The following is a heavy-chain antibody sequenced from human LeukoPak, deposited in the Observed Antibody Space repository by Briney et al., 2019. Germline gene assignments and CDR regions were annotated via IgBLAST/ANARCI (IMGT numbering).Heavy chain of an antibody. V-gene: IGHV3-20*04. CDR2: ITRDGENT. J-gene: IGHJ4*02. CDR3: AREIVGATTPRFDY. D-gene: IGHD1-26*01. CDR1: GSTFADYS. Sequence: GGSLRLSCAASGSTFADYSMDWVRQAPGKGLEWVALITRDGENTYYADSVRGRFTISRDNSKNTLYLQMNSLRAEDTAVYYCAREIVGATTPRFDYWGQGTLVTVSS.